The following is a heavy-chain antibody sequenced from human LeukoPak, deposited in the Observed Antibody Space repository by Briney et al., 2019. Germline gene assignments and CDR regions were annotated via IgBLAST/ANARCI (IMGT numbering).Heavy chain of an antibody. Sequence: GGSLRLSCAASGFAFSNYAIHWVRQAPGKGLEWVAVISYDGSNRYYGDSVKGRFTISRDNSKNALYLQVNSLRVEDTAVHYCARDGPRGESDYWGQGTLVTVPS. D-gene: IGHD3-16*01. CDR1: GFAFSNYA. CDR2: ISYDGSNR. J-gene: IGHJ4*02. V-gene: IGHV3-30*04. CDR3: ARDGPRGESDY.